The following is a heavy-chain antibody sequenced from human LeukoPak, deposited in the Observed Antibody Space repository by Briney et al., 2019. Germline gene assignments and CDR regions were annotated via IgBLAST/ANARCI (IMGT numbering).Heavy chain of an antibody. CDR3: AKDGYGFWSGYSFDY. J-gene: IGHJ4*02. V-gene: IGHV3-30*02. Sequence: GGSLRLSCAASGFTFSSYGMHWVRQAPGKGLEWVAFIRYDGSNKYYADSVKGRFTISRDNSKNTLYLQMNSLRAEDTAVYYCAKDGYGFWSGYSFDYWGQGTLVTVSS. CDR1: GFTFSSYG. D-gene: IGHD3/OR15-3a*01. CDR2: IRYDGSNK.